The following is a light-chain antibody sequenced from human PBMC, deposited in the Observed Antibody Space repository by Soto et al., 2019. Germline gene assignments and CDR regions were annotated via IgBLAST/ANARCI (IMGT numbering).Light chain of an antibody. Sequence: QSVLTQPPSVSVAPGQRVTISCTGSSSNIGAGYDVHWYQQLPGTAPKLLIYGNSNRPSGVPERFSGSKSGTSASLAITGLQAEDEADYYCQSYDSSLSGYVFGTGTKLTVL. CDR2: GNS. J-gene: IGLJ1*01. V-gene: IGLV1-40*01. CDR3: QSYDSSLSGYV. CDR1: SSNIGAGYD.